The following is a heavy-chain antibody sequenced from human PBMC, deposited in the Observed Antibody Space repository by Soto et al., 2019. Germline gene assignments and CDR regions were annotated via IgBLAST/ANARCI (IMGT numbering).Heavy chain of an antibody. CDR1: GGSISSGGYS. Sequence: PSETLSLTCAVSGGSISSGGYSWSWIRQPPGKGLEWIGYIYYSGSTNYNPSLKSRVTISVDTSKNHFSLKLSSVTAADTAVYYCARDTAMVGIDYWGQGTLVTVS. D-gene: IGHD5-18*01. CDR3: ARDTAMVGIDY. V-gene: IGHV4-61*08. J-gene: IGHJ4*02. CDR2: IYYSGST.